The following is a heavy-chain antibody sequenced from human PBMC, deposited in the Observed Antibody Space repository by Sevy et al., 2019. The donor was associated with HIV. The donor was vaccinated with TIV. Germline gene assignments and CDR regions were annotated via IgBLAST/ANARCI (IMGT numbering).Heavy chain of an antibody. Sequence: ASVKVSCKDSGYTLTELSMHWVRQAPGKGLEWMGGFDPEDGERIYAQMFQGRVTMTEDTSTDTAYMELSSLRSEDTAVYYCATAASARASGSYGGGMDVWGQGTTVTVSS. D-gene: IGHD1-26*01. CDR1: GYTLTELS. CDR2: FDPEDGER. J-gene: IGHJ6*02. V-gene: IGHV1-24*01. CDR3: ATAASARASGSYGGGMDV.